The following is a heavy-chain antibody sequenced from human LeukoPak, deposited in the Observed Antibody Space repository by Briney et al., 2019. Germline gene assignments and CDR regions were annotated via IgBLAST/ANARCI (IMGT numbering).Heavy chain of an antibody. V-gene: IGHV1-8*01. D-gene: IGHD2-15*01. CDR3: ARGYCSGGSCYPRGDAFDI. J-gene: IGHJ3*02. Sequence: GASVKVSCKASGYTFTSYDINWVRQATGQGLEWMGWMNPNSGNTGYAQKFQGRVTMTRNTSISTAYMELSSLRSEDTAVYYCARGYCSGGSCYPRGDAFDIWGQGTMVTVSS. CDR1: GYTFTSYD. CDR2: MNPNSGNT.